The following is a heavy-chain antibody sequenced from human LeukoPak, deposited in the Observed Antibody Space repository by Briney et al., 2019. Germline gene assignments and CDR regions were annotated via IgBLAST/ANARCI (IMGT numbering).Heavy chain of an antibody. D-gene: IGHD3-10*01. Sequence: ASVKVSCKASGYTFTSYDINWVRQATGQGLEWMGRIIPILGIANYAQKFQGRVTITADKSTSTAYMELSSLRSEDTAVYYCARVRLPRVGEYYFDYWGQGTLVTVSS. CDR3: ARVRLPRVGEYYFDY. CDR2: IIPILGIA. V-gene: IGHV1-69*04. CDR1: GYTFTSYD. J-gene: IGHJ4*02.